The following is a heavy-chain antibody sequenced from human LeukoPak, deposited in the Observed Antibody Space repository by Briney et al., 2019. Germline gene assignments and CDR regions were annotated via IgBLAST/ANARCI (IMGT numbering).Heavy chain of an antibody. CDR2: ISSSSTYI. D-gene: IGHD5-12*01. Sequence: GGSLRLSCAASGFTFSSYAMNWVRQAPGKGLEWVSSISSSSTYIYYADSVKGRFTISRDNAKNSLYLQMNSLRAEDMAVYYCARDPGVAYFAMDVWGQGTTVTVSS. V-gene: IGHV3-21*01. J-gene: IGHJ6*02. CDR1: GFTFSSYA. CDR3: ARDPGVAYFAMDV.